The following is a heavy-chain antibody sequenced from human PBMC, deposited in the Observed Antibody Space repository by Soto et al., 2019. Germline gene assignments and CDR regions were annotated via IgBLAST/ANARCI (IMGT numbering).Heavy chain of an antibody. CDR3: ARRFCRGGSCYSSFDY. CDR1: GGSVNSYY. CDR2: IYNSGGT. D-gene: IGHD2-15*01. Sequence: NPSETLSLTCSVSGGSVNSYYWSWIRQPPGKELEWIGYIYNSGGTDYNPSLKSRVTISEDTSKNQFSLKLTSVTATDTAVYYCARRFCRGGSCYSSFDYWGQGTLVTVSS. V-gene: IGHV4-59*08. J-gene: IGHJ4*02.